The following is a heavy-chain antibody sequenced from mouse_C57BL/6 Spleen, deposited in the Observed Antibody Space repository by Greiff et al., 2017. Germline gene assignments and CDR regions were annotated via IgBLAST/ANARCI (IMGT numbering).Heavy chain of an antibody. CDR2: IRSKSHNYAT. V-gene: IGHV10-1*01. J-gene: IGHJ4*01. Sequence: EVKLVESGGGLVQPTGSLKLSCAASGFSFNTYAMNWVRQAPGKGLEWVARIRSKSHNYATYYADSVKNRFTISRDYSESMLFLQMNNLKTEDTSMYCGVRMASNPYAMDYWGQGTSVTVSS. CDR3: VRMASNPYAMDY. CDR1: GFSFNTYA. D-gene: IGHD2-5*01.